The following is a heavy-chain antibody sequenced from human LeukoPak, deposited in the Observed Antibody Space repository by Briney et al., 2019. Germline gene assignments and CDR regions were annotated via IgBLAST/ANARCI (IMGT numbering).Heavy chain of an antibody. CDR2: IYPGDSDT. Sequence: RGASLKISCKGSGSSFPSNWIGWVRQMPGKGLEWMGIIYPGDSDTRYSPSFQGQVTISADKSISTAYLHWSSLKASDTAIYYCATYAGSSSKYFQHWGQGTLVTVSS. J-gene: IGHJ1*01. CDR1: GSSFPSNW. D-gene: IGHD3-10*01. V-gene: IGHV5-51*01. CDR3: ATYAGSSSKYFQH.